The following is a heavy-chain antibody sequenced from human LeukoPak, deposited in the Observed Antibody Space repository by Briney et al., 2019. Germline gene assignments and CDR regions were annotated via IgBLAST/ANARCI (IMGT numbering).Heavy chain of an antibody. D-gene: IGHD1-26*01. J-gene: IGHJ5*02. V-gene: IGHV4-39*02. CDR1: GYSISSSSYY. Sequence: PSETLSLTCTVSGYSISSSSYYWGWIRQPPGKGLEWIGSIYYSGSTYYNPSLKSRVTISVDTSKNQFSLKLSSVTAADTAVYYCARDEDNGSYYSSSWFDPWGQGTLVTVSS. CDR3: ARDEDNGSYYSSSWFDP. CDR2: IYYSGST.